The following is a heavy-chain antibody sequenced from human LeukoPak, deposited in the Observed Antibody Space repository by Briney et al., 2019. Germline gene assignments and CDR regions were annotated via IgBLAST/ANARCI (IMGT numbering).Heavy chain of an antibody. V-gene: IGHV3-21*01. D-gene: IGHD6-19*01. CDR1: GFTFSSCT. J-gene: IGHJ4*02. Sequence: GSLRLSCAASGFTFSSCTMNWVRQAPGKGLEWVSSISRSGSYIYYADSVKGRFTISRDNAKNALYLQMNSLRAEDTAVYFCARDDQYNSDWYYDYWGQGTLVTISS. CDR2: ISRSGSYI. CDR3: ARDDQYNSDWYYDY.